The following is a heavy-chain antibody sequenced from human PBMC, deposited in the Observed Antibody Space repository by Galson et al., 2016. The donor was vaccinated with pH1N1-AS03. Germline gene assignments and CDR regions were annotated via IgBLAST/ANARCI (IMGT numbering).Heavy chain of an antibody. CDR2: INSRSDII. V-gene: IGHV3-48*02. CDR3: ARDSGYGWTFDN. Sequence: SLRLSCAASEFTFSIYHMSWVRQAPGKGLEWVSYINSRSDIIHYADSVRGRFTISRDNARNSLYLQMHSLRDDDTAVYYCARDSGYGWTFDNWVQGALVTVSS. CDR1: EFTFSIYH. J-gene: IGHJ4*02. D-gene: IGHD5-12*01.